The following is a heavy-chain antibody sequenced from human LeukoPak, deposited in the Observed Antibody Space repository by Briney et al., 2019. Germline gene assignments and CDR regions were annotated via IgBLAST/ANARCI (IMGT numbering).Heavy chain of an antibody. CDR1: GGSFSGYY. CDR2: INHSGST. V-gene: IGHV4-34*01. CDR3: ARGPWYYDSSGYYYYYGMDV. Sequence: SETLSLTCAVYGGSFSGYYWSWIRQPPGKGLEWIGEINHSGSTNYNPSLKSRVTISVDTSKNQFSLKLSSVTAADTAVYYCARGPWYYDSSGYYYYYGMDVWGQGTTVTVSS. D-gene: IGHD3-22*01. J-gene: IGHJ6*02.